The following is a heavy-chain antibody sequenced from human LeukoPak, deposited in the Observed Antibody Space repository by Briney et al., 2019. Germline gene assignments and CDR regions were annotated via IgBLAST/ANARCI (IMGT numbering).Heavy chain of an antibody. CDR3: ARGHSPVTTKVSYFQH. Sequence: PGGSLRLSCAASGFTVSSNYMSWVRQAPGKGLEWIGEINHSGSTNYNPSLKSRVTILVDTSKNQFSLKLSSVTAADTAVYYCARGHSPVTTKVSYFQHWGQGTLVTVSS. CDR2: INHSGST. CDR1: GFTVSSNY. V-gene: IGHV4-34*01. J-gene: IGHJ1*01. D-gene: IGHD4-17*01.